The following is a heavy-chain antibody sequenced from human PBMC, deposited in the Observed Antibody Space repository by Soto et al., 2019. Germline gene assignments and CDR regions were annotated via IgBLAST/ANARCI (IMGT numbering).Heavy chain of an antibody. CDR3: AGGITVAGPSRDGFDI. CDR2: IYHSGST. Sequence: PSETLSLTCAVSRGSISSSNWWSWVRQPPGKGLEWIGEIYHSGSTNYNPSLKSRVTISVDKSTNQFSLKLSSVTAADTAVYYCAGGITVAGPSRDGFDIWGQGTMVTVSS. CDR1: RGSISSSNW. V-gene: IGHV4-4*02. D-gene: IGHD6-19*01. J-gene: IGHJ3*02.